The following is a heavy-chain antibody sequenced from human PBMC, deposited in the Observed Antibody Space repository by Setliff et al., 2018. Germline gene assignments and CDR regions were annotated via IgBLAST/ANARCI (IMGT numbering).Heavy chain of an antibody. J-gene: IGHJ5*02. Sequence: PSETLSLTCAVPGVSVNSLTWWSWVRQSPGKGLEWIGHIYHDGNTKSYPSVHFNQSLKSRVTMSVDKSKNHFSLELTSVTAADTAVYYCARGGGGYHAASWGQGILVTVSS. D-gene: IGHD2-2*01. CDR3: ARGGGGYHAAS. V-gene: IGHV4-4*02. CDR1: GVSVNSLTW. CDR2: IYHDGNT.